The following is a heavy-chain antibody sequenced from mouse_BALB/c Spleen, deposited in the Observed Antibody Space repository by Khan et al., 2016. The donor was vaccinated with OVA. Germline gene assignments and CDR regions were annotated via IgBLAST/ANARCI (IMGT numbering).Heavy chain of an antibody. J-gene: IGHJ4*01. CDR1: GFSLTDYA. CDR3: AKDPPYDAMDY. V-gene: IGHV2-6-5*01. CDR2: IWAGGSK. Sequence: QVQLKESGPGLVAPSQSLSITCTVSGFSLTDYAVSWIRQPPGKGLEWLGVIWAGGSKYYYSASKSRLSISKDNSWSQVFLNMNSLQTDDTAMYYCAKDPPYDAMDYWGQGTSVTVSS.